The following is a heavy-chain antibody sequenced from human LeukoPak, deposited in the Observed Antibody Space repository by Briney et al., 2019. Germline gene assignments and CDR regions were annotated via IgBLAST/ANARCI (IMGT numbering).Heavy chain of an antibody. V-gene: IGHV3-23*01. D-gene: IGHD3-16*01. CDR1: GFTFTSYA. CDR3: AKGDLGSGRSYFDY. J-gene: IGHJ4*01. CDR2: ISGSGGTT. Sequence: GGSLRLSCAASGFTFTSYAMNWVRQAPGKGLEWVSSISGSGGTTYNADSVKGRLTISRDNSKNTLYLQMNNLRAEDTAVYYCAKGDLGSGRSYFDYWGHGNLVTVSP.